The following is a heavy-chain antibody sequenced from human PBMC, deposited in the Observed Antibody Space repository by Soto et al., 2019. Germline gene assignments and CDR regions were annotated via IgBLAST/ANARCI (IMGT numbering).Heavy chain of an antibody. CDR3: ARGSGDDYVWGSYRFSPRRYFDY. CDR2: ISSSSSYI. D-gene: IGHD3-16*02. J-gene: IGHJ4*02. V-gene: IGHV3-21*01. Sequence: EVQLVESGGGLVKPGGSLRLSCAASGFTFSSYSMNWVRQAPGKGLEWVSSISSSSSYIYYADSVKGRFTISRDNAKNSLYLQMSSLRAEDTAVYYCARGSGDDYVWGSYRFSPRRYFDYWGQGTLVTVSS. CDR1: GFTFSSYS.